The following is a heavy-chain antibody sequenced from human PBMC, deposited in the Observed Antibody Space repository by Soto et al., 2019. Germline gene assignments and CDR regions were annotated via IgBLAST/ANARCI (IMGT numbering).Heavy chain of an antibody. D-gene: IGHD3-3*01. CDR2: IYYSGST. CDR3: ARAPRKDDFWSGYYNPYYYYGMDV. CDR1: GGSISSGGYY. V-gene: IGHV4-30-4*08. Sequence: SETLSLTCTVSGGSISSGGYYWSWIRQHPGKGLEWIGYIYYSGSTYYNPSLKSRVTISVDTSKNQFSLKLSSVTAADTAVYYCARAPRKDDFWSGYYNPYYYYGMDVWGQGTTVTVSS. J-gene: IGHJ6*02.